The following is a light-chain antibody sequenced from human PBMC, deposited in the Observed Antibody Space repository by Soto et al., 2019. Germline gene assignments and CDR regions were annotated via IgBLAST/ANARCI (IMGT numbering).Light chain of an antibody. CDR2: TAS. Sequence: DIQMTQSPSSVSASVGYRFTITCRASQDISNWIEWYQQKPGRAPKLLIHTASSIQREVPSRFSVSGSGTDFTLTISSLQPEDFATYYCQQAYSFPVTFGLGTRLEIK. V-gene: IGKV1-12*01. CDR1: QDISNW. CDR3: QQAYSFPVT. J-gene: IGKJ5*01.